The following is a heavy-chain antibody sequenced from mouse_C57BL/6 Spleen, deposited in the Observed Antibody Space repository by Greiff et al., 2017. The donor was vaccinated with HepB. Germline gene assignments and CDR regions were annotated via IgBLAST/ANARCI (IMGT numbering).Heavy chain of an antibody. D-gene: IGHD2-5*01. CDR1: GFTFSSYT. Sequence: VQLKESGGGLVKPGGSLKLSCAASGFTFSSYTMSWVRQTPEKRLEWVATISGGGGNTYYPDSVKGRFTISRDNAKNTLYLQMSSLRSEDTALYYCARHDYSNYIDYWGQGTTLTVSS. CDR2: ISGGGGNT. V-gene: IGHV5-9*01. CDR3: ARHDYSNYIDY. J-gene: IGHJ2*01.